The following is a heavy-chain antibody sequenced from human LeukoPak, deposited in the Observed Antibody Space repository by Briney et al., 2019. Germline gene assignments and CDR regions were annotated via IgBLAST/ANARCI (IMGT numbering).Heavy chain of an antibody. V-gene: IGHV3-11*01. CDR3: ARDQVLRYFDWSYYFDY. Sequence: PGGSLRLSCAASGFTFSDYYMSWIRQAPGKGLEWVSYISSSGSTIYYADSVKGRFTISRDNAKNSLYLQTNSLRAEDTAVYYCARDQVLRYFDWSYYFDYWGQGTLVTVSS. CDR1: GFTFSDYY. D-gene: IGHD3-9*01. CDR2: ISSSGSTI. J-gene: IGHJ4*02.